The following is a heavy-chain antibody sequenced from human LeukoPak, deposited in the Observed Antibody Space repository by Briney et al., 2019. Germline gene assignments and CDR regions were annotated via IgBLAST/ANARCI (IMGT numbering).Heavy chain of an antibody. Sequence: SETLSLTCTVSGGSISSSSYYWGWIRQPPGKGLEWIGYIYYSGSTNYNPSLKSRVTISVDTSKNQFSLKLSSVTAADTAVYYCARSQGNILTGHFDYWGQGTLVTVSS. J-gene: IGHJ4*02. CDR3: ARSQGNILTGHFDY. CDR1: GGSISSSSYY. D-gene: IGHD3-9*01. CDR2: IYYSGST. V-gene: IGHV4-61*05.